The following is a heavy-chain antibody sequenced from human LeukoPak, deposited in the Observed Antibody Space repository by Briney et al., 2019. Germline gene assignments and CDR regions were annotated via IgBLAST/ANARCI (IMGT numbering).Heavy chain of an antibody. CDR1: GFTFSSYA. CDR3: AKDIAAAGTRWFDP. CDR2: ISYDGSNK. D-gene: IGHD6-13*01. Sequence: GRSLRLSCAASGFTFSSYAMHWVRQAPGKGLEWVAVISYDGSNKYYADSVKGRFTIPRDNSKNTLYLQMNSLRAEDTAVYYCAKDIAAAGTRWFDPRGQGTLVTVSA. J-gene: IGHJ5*02. V-gene: IGHV3-30*01.